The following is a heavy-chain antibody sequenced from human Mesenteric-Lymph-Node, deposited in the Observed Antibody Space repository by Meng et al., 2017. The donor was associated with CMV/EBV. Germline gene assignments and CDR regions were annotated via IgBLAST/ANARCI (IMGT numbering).Heavy chain of an antibody. J-gene: IGHJ3*02. Sequence: SGPTLVKPTQTLTLTCTFSGFSLSTSGVGVGWIRQPPGKALEWLALIYWNDDKRYSPSLKSRLTITKDTSKNQVVLTMTNMDPVDTATYYCAHSADYYDSSGYYYVDAFDIWGRGTMVTVSS. CDR1: GFSLSTSGVG. CDR2: IYWNDDK. D-gene: IGHD3-22*01. V-gene: IGHV2-5*01. CDR3: AHSADYYDSSGYYYVDAFDI.